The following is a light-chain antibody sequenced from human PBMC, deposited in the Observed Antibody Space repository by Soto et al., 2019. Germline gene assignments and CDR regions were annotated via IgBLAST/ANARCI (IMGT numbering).Light chain of an antibody. Sequence: IVLTQSPGTLSLSPGERATLSCRASQSVSSNYLAWYQQKPGQAPRVLIYGASSRATGVPDRFSGSGSGTDFTLTISRLEPEDFAVYYCQQYGNLPLTFGGGTKVDI. J-gene: IGKJ4*01. V-gene: IGKV3-20*01. CDR2: GAS. CDR3: QQYGNLPLT. CDR1: QSVSSNY.